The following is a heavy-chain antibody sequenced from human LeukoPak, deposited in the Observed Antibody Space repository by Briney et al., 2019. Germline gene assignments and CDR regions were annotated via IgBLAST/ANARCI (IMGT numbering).Heavy chain of an antibody. V-gene: IGHV4-59*12. D-gene: IGHD2-8*01. CDR3: AQNGQSGFSFDP. CDR1: GGSISSYY. CDR2: IYYSGST. Sequence: SETLSLTCAVSGGSISSYYWSWIRQPPGKGQEWIGYIYYSGSTNYNPSLKSRVTISVETSKNQFSLKLSSVTAADTAVYYCAQNGQSGFSFDPWGQGTLVTVSS. J-gene: IGHJ5*02.